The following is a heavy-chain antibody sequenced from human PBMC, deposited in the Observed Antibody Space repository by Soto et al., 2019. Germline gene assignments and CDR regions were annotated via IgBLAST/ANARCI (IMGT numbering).Heavy chain of an antibody. CDR1: GGSIKNYF. J-gene: IGHJ4*02. CDR3: ARADRFGVSISSLDL. Sequence: PSETLSLTCTVSGGSIKNYFWSWIRHSPGKGLEWMGYVYSTGSTHYNPSLKSRLTMSVDTSKSHFSLRLTSVTTADTATYYCARADRFGVSISSLDLWGQGILVTVSS. V-gene: IGHV4-59*01. CDR2: VYSTGST. D-gene: IGHD2-8*01.